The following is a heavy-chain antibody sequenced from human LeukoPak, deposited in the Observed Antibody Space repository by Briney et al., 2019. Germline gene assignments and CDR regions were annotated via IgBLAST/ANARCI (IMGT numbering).Heavy chain of an antibody. CDR2: IIPIFGTA. CDR3: ARGISSSAQSQYYYYYYMDV. D-gene: IGHD6-13*01. Sequence: SVKVSCKASGGTFSSYAISWVRQAPGQGLEWMGGIIPIFGTANYAQKFQGRVTITTDESTSTAYMELSSLRSEDTAVYYCARGISSSAQSQYYYYYYMDVWGKGTTVTVSS. V-gene: IGHV1-69*05. CDR1: GGTFSSYA. J-gene: IGHJ6*03.